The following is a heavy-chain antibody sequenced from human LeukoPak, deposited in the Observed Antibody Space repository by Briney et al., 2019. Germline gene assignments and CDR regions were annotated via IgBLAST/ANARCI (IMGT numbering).Heavy chain of an antibody. CDR2: IYYSGST. V-gene: IGHV4-39*01. J-gene: IGHJ4*02. CDR1: GDSIISSNFY. CDR3: ARHSYYYDSSGYYYGGYYFDY. Sequence: SETLSLTCTVSGDSIISSNFYWGWIRQPPGKGLEWIGSIYYSGSTYYNPSLKSRVTISVDMSKNQFSLKLSTVTATDTAVYYCARHSYYYDSSGYYYGGYYFDYWGQGTLVTVSS. D-gene: IGHD3-22*01.